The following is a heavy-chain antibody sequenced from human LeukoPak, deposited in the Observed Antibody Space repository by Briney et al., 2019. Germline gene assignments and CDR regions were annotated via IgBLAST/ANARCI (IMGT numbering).Heavy chain of an antibody. CDR1: GYTFTGYY. J-gene: IGHJ4*01. Sequence: GASMKVSCKASGYTFTGYYMHWVRQAPGQGLEWMGWINPNSGGTNYAQKFQGWVTMTRDTSIASSYMELTGLESDDTAVYYCARGRRILGGPENAGDFFGFWGQGSLVTVSS. CDR3: ARGRRILGGPENAGDFFGF. V-gene: IGHV1-2*04. CDR2: INPNSGGT. D-gene: IGHD3-16*01.